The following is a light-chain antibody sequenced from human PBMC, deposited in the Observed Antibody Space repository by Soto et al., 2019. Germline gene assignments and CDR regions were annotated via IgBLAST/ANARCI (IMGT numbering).Light chain of an antibody. V-gene: IGKV1-39*01. CDR3: QQSLTMPIT. Sequence: DIQMTRSPASLSVSVGDSVTITCRASQSINNYLNWYLQRPGQAPKLLIRSASTLQRGVPSRFSGSGSRTEFTLTIADLQPDDFGTYYCQQSLTMPITFGHGTRLDIK. J-gene: IGKJ5*01. CDR2: SAS. CDR1: QSINNY.